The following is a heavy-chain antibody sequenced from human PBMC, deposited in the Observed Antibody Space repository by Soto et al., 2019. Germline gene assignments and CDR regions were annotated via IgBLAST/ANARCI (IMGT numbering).Heavy chain of an antibody. J-gene: IGHJ4*02. D-gene: IGHD3-10*01. CDR1: GYSLTSYG. CDR2: ITSDNGHT. V-gene: IGHV1-18*01. Sequence: QVHLVQSGAEVKKPGASVKVSCKASGYSLTSYGISWVRQAPGQGLEWMGWITSDNGHTKYAQKIQGRVTMTTDTSTSTAYMELRSLKSDDTAVYYCARAPTAFYYYFDYWGQGTLVIVSS. CDR3: ARAPTAFYYYFDY.